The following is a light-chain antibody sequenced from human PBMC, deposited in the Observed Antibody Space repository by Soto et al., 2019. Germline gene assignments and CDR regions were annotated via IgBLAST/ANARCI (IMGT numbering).Light chain of an antibody. Sequence: QSALTQPASVSGSPGQSITISCTATSSDVGGYNYVSWYQQHPGKAPKLMIYDVSNRPSGVSNRFSGSKSGNTASLTSSGLQAEDEADYYCCSYTSSSTPVVFGGGTKLTVL. CDR3: CSYTSSSTPVV. J-gene: IGLJ2*01. CDR1: SSDVGGYNY. V-gene: IGLV2-14*03. CDR2: DVS.